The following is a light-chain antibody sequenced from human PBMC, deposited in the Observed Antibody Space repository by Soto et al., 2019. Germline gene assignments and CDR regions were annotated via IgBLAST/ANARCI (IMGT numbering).Light chain of an antibody. CDR3: QTWGSGIVV. V-gene: IGLV4-69*01. CDR1: SGHSNYA. CDR2: LNSDGSH. Sequence: QSVLTQSPSASASLGASVKLTCTLSSGHSNYAIAWHQQQSEKGPRYLMKLNSDGSHSKGGGIPDRFSGSSAGPERYLTISSLQSADEADNYCQTWGSGIVVFGGGTKLAV. J-gene: IGLJ2*01.